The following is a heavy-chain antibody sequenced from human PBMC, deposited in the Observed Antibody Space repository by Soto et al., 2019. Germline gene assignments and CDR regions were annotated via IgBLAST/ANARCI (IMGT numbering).Heavy chain of an antibody. CDR2: SRNKANSYTT. Sequence: VGSLRLSCTASGFSLSDHYVDWVRQAPGKGLEWVGRSRNKANSYTTEYAASVRGRFTISRDDSRNSLYLQMDSLKTEDTAVYYCSRDFTASANYAVEYWRQGTLVTVS. V-gene: IGHV3-72*01. CDR1: GFSLSDHY. D-gene: IGHD3-10*01. CDR3: SRDFTASANYAVEY. J-gene: IGHJ4*02.